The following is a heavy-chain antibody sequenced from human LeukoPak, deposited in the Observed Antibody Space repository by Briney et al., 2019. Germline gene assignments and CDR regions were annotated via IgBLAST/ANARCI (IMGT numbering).Heavy chain of an antibody. V-gene: IGHV4-28*01. CDR2: VNFPGTS. J-gene: IGHJ2*01. Sequence: SETLSLTCDVSGYAIGSSHYWGWIRQPPGRGLQWIGHVNFPGTSAYNASLRNRVTISIEASKNRFSLRLTSVTAADAAIYYCARVVSQAAPDWYMGVWGGGTVVIVSS. CDR1: GYAIGSSHY. CDR3: ARVVSQAAPDWYMGV. D-gene: IGHD2-21*01.